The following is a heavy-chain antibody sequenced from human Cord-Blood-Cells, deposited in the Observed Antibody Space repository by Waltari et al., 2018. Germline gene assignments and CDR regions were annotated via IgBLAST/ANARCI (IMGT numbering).Heavy chain of an antibody. V-gene: IGHV1-8*01. CDR2: MNPNSGNT. J-gene: IGHJ2*01. Sequence: QVQLVQSGAEVKKPGASVKVSCMASGYTFTSSDINWVRQATGQGLEWMGWMNPNSGNTGYAQKFQGRVTMNRNTSISTAYMELSSLRSEDTAVYYCARAYYEILTGYWYFDLWGRGTLVTVSS. CDR1: GYTFTSSD. CDR3: ARAYYEILTGYWYFDL. D-gene: IGHD3-9*01.